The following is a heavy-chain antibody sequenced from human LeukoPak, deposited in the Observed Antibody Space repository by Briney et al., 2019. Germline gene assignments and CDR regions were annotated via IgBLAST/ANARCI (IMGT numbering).Heavy chain of an antibody. J-gene: IGHJ4*02. CDR1: GGSISSSSSY. CDR2: FDNSGST. V-gene: IGHV4-39*01. Sequence: PSETLSLTCTVSGGSISSSSSYWGWIRQPPGKGLEWVGGFDNSGSTYYNPSLKSRVSISVDTSRKQFPLKLSSVTAADTAVYYCASRNCGGTGCHLIGDNWGQGILVTVSS. D-gene: IGHD2-2*01. CDR3: ASRNCGGTGCHLIGDN.